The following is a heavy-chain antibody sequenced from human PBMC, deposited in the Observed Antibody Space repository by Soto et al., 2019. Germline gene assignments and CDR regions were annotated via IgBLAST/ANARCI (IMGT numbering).Heavy chain of an antibody. CDR2: IYYSGST. CDR1: GGSISSYY. CDR3: ARVGSMGSDYAVDY. Sequence: SETLSLTCTVYGGSISSYYWSWIRQPPGKGLEWIGYIYYSGSTNYNPSLKSRVTISVDTSKNQFSLKLSSVTAADTAVYYCARVGSMGSDYAVDYWGQGTLVTVSS. V-gene: IGHV4-59*01. D-gene: IGHD3-10*01. J-gene: IGHJ4*02.